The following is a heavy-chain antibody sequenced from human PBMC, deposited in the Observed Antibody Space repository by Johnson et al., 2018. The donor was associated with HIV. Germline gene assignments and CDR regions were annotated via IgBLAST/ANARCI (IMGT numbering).Heavy chain of an antibody. J-gene: IGHJ3*02. V-gene: IGHV3-7*01. CDR3: AKGGVWIAHDAFDI. CDR2: IKQDGSEK. Sequence: VKLVESGGGFVQPGRSLRLSCAASGFTFDDHAMHWVRLPPGKGLEWVANIKQDGSEKYYADSVKGRFTISRDNSKNTLYLQMNSLGPEDTAVYYCAKGGVWIAHDAFDIWGQGTMVTVSS. CDR1: GFTFDDHA. D-gene: IGHD5-12*01.